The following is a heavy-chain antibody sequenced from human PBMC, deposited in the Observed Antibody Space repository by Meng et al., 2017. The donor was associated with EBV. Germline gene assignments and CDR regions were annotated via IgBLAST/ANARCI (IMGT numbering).Heavy chain of an antibody. J-gene: IGHJ5*02. CDR2: IYYTGST. V-gene: IGHV4-61*01. CDR3: ARGDYTNYPRWFDP. D-gene: IGHD4-11*01. CDR1: GGSVNNESYY. Sequence: QVHLQESGPGLVKPSETLCLTCTVSGGSVNNESYYWGWIRQPPGKGLEYIGYIYYTGSTNYNSSLKSRVTISLDKSKNQFSLKLTSLTAADTAIYYCARGDYTNYPRWFDPWGQGTLVTVSS.